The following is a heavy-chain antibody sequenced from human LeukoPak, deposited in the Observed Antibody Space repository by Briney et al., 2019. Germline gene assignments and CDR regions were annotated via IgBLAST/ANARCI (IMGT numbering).Heavy chain of an antibody. J-gene: IGHJ2*01. CDR2: IYNSGRT. CDR3: ARGLAGAASGAIYFDI. V-gene: IGHV4-59*01. Sequence: SETLSLTCTVSAGSITYWNWIRQPPGKGLEWIGAIYNSGRTEHNPSLKSRVTISTDWSRNQVSLKLTSVTAADTAVYYCARGLAGAASGAIYFDIWGRGTLVTVSS. CDR1: AGSITY. D-gene: IGHD2-15*01.